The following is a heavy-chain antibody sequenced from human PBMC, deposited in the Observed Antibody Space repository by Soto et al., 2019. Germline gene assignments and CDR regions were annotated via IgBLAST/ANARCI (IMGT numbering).Heavy chain of an antibody. Sequence: GSLRLSGAASVFTFSDYYMSWIRQAPGKGLEWVSYISSSSSYTNYADSVKGRFTISRDNAKNSLYLQMNILRAEDTAVYYCARKEGEFDYWGQGTLVTVSS. J-gene: IGHJ4*02. CDR1: VFTFSDYY. CDR2: ISSSSSYT. D-gene: IGHD3-10*01. V-gene: IGHV3-11*06. CDR3: ARKEGEFDY.